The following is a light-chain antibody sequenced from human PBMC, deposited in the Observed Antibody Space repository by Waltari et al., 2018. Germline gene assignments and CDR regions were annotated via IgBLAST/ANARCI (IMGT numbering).Light chain of an antibody. J-gene: IGKJ1*01. CDR1: QSLSKY. CDR2: HAS. Sequence: EIVLTQSPSTLSLSPGERATPPCRASQSLSKYLAWLQQKPCQAPRLLIYHASSRAAGIPDRFSGSGSGTDFSLSISRLEPEDFAVYYCQHYESLPVTFGQGTKVEIK. CDR3: QHYESLPVT. V-gene: IGKV3-20*01.